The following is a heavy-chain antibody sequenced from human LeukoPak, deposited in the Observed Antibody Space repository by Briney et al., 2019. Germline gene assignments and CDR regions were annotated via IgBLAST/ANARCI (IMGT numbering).Heavy chain of an antibody. CDR1: GGSISSSSYY. D-gene: IGHD3-22*01. J-gene: IGHJ4*02. V-gene: IGHV4-39*07. CDR2: IYYTGST. Sequence: SETLSLTCTVSGGSISSSSYYWGWIRQPPGKELEWIGSIYYTGSTYYNPSLKSRVTISVDTSKNQFSVNLSSVTAADTAVYYCASSHDYYDTSGYNTIDYWGQGTLVTVSS. CDR3: ASSHDYYDTSGYNTIDY.